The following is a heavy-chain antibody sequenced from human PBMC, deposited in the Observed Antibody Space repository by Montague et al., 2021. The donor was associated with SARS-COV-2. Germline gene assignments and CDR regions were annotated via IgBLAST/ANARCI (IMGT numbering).Heavy chain of an antibody. J-gene: IGHJ3*01. CDR1: GFSVSSNS. D-gene: IGHD5-18*01. CDR3: ATFYVDTVSVTNAFDL. Sequence: SLRLSCAASGFSVSSNSMTWVRRPPGKGLEWVSIISCDETAYYEASVQGRLTISSDHSKNAVFLQMNSLRAEDTALYYCATFYVDTVSVTNAFDLWGQGTLVSVSS. V-gene: IGHV3-53*03. CDR2: ISCDETA.